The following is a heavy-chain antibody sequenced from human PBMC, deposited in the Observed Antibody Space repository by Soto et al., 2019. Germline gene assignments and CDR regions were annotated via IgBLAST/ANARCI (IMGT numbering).Heavy chain of an antibody. CDR3: ARSMGVVTSFDN. D-gene: IGHD3-3*01. V-gene: IGHV1-3*01. Sequence: QVQLVQSGAEVKKPGASVKVSCKASGYTFTSYAMHWVRQAPGQRLEWMGWINAGNGNTKYSQKFHGXVXXXRXXSASTAYRELSSLRSEDTAVHYCARSMGVVTSFDNWGQGHLVNVSS. CDR1: GYTFTSYA. J-gene: IGHJ4*02. CDR2: INAGNGNT.